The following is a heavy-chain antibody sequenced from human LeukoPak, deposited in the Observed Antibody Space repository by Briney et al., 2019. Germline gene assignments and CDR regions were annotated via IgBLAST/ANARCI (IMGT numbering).Heavy chain of an antibody. J-gene: IGHJ4*02. Sequence: GGSLRLSCAASGFMFSSSGMHWVRQAPGKGLEWVAFIRYDGSNKYYADSVKGRFTISRDNSKNTLYLQMNSLRAEDTAVYYCAKDVDTAMEYYFDYWGQGTLVTVSS. CDR2: IRYDGSNK. CDR1: GFMFSSSG. CDR3: AKDVDTAMEYYFDY. D-gene: IGHD5-18*01. V-gene: IGHV3-30*02.